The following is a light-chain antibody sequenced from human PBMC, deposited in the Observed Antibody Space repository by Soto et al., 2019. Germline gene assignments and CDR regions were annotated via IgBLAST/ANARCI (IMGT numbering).Light chain of an antibody. J-gene: IGKJ2*04. Sequence: EIALTQSPATLSFTPGERATLSCRASQSIDIYLAWYQQIPGQAPRLLIYDASHRATGIPARFSGSGSGTDFTLTISSLEPGDFAVYYCQHRTDWPPVCIFGQGTKLEIK. CDR1: QSIDIY. V-gene: IGKV3-11*01. CDR2: DAS. CDR3: QHRTDWPPVCI.